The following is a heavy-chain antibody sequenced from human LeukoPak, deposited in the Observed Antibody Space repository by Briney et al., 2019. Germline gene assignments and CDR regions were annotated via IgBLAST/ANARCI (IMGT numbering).Heavy chain of an antibody. Sequence: SQTLSLACAISGDSVSSNSAAWNWIRQSPSRGLEWLGRTYYRSKWHNDYAVSVKSRITIKPDTSKNQFSLQLNSVTPEDTAVYYCARDPSSSWSFASFDYWGQGTLVTVSS. CDR1: GDSVSSNSAA. J-gene: IGHJ4*02. CDR3: ARDPSSSWSFASFDY. CDR2: TYYRSKWHN. V-gene: IGHV6-1*01. D-gene: IGHD6-13*01.